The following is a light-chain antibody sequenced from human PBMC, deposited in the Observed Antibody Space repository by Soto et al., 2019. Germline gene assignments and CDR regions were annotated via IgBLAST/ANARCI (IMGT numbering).Light chain of an antibody. V-gene: IGKV3-20*01. Sequence: EIVLTQSPGALSLSKGERATLSCRASQTMRSSHLAWYQQKPGQAPRLLIYGASTRTFDVPDRFSGSGSGTNFTLTICRLQPEDFAVYYCQHYGTSLTSGGGTKVDI. CDR2: GAS. CDR1: QTMRSSH. CDR3: QHYGTSLT. J-gene: IGKJ4*01.